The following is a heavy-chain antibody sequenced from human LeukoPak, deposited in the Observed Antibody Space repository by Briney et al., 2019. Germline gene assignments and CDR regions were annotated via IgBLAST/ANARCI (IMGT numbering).Heavy chain of an antibody. D-gene: IGHD1-26*01. CDR3: ARHREQVLYNWFDP. Sequence: SETLSLTCTVSGGSINSYYWSWIRQPAGKGLEWIGRIYSSGSTNYNPSLKSRVTISVDTSKNQFSLKLSSVTAADTAVYYCARHREQVLYNWFDPWGQGTLVTVSS. CDR2: IYSSGST. J-gene: IGHJ5*02. V-gene: IGHV4-4*07. CDR1: GGSINSYY.